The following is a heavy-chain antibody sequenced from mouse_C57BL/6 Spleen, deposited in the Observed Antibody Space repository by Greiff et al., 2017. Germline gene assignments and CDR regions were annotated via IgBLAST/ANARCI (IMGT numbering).Heavy chain of an antibody. D-gene: IGHD2-3*01. V-gene: IGHV1-80*01. CDR2: IYPGDGDT. J-gene: IGHJ2*01. Sequence: VQLQQSGAELVKPGASVTISCKASGYAFSSYWMNWVKQRPGKGLEWIGQIYPGDGDTNYNGKFKGKATMTAAKSSSTAYMQFSSVTSEDSAVKFGARGAGGGYYVGFDDWGQGTTLTVSS. CDR3: ARGAGGGYYVGFDD. CDR1: GYAFSSYW.